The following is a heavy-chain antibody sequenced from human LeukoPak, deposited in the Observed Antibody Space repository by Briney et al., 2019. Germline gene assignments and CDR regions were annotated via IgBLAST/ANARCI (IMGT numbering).Heavy chain of an antibody. CDR2: INPNSGGT. D-gene: IGHD1-7*01. V-gene: IGHV1-2*02. J-gene: IGHJ4*02. Sequence: ASVKVSCKASGGTFSSYAISWARQAPGQGLEWMGWINPNSGGTNYAQKFQGRVTMTRDTSISTAYMELSRLRSDDTAVYYCARDKEAGTTLHFDYWGQGTLVTVSS. CDR1: GGTFSSYA. CDR3: ARDKEAGTTLHFDY.